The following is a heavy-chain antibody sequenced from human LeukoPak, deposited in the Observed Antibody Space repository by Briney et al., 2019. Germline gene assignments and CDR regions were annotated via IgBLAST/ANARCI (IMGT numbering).Heavy chain of an antibody. CDR1: GFTFSSYA. CDR2: ISGSGGST. J-gene: IGHJ6*03. Sequence: GGSLRLSCAASGFTFSSYAMSWVRQAPGKGLEWVSAISGSGGSTYYADSVKGRFTISRDNAKNSLYLQMNSLRAEDTAVYYCAGGRRDSGSYGSFVYYYYYYMDVWGKGTTVTVSS. V-gene: IGHV3-23*01. D-gene: IGHD3-10*01. CDR3: AGGRRDSGSYGSFVYYYYYYMDV.